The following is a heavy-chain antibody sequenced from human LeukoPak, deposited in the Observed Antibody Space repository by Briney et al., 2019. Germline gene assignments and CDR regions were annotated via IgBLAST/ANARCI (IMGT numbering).Heavy chain of an antibody. CDR2: IYYSGST. Sequence: SETLSLTCTGSGGSISSSSYYWGWIRQPPGKGLEWIGSIYYSGSTYYNPSLKSRVTISVDTSKNQFSLKLSSVTAADTAVYYCARRLGLIDYWGQGTLVTVSS. CDR3: ARRLGLIDY. V-gene: IGHV4-39*01. CDR1: GGSISSSSYY. J-gene: IGHJ4*02. D-gene: IGHD6-19*01.